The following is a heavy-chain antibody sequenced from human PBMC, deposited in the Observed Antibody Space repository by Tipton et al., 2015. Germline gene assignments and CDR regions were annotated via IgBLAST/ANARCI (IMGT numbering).Heavy chain of an antibody. D-gene: IGHD4-17*01. CDR1: GYSIRGAYY. J-gene: IGHJ4*02. CDR3: ARDVLDYGDYGGLDF. Sequence: TLSLTCAVSGYSIRGAYYWGWIRQPPGKGLEWIGHIHHSGITYYNPSLKSRVSISLDTSKNQFSLNPTSVTAADTAVYYCARDVLDYGDYGGLDFWGPGTLVTV. V-gene: IGHV4-38-2*02. CDR2: IHHSGIT.